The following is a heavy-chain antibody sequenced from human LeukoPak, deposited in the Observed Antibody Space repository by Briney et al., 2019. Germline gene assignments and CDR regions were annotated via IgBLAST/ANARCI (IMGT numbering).Heavy chain of an antibody. Sequence: EGSLRLSCAASGFTFSSYAMSWVRQAPGKGLEWVSTVSHSGGSTYFADSVKGRFTISRDNSKNTLYLQMNSLRAEDTAVYYCAKGNNYGPVDYWGQGTLVTVSS. V-gene: IGHV3-23*01. CDR3: AKGNNYGPVDY. D-gene: IGHD5-18*01. CDR2: VSHSGGST. CDR1: GFTFSSYA. J-gene: IGHJ4*02.